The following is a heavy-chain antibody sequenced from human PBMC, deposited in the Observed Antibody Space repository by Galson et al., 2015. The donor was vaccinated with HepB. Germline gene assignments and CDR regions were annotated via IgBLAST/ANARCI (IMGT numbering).Heavy chain of an antibody. Sequence: SLRLSCAASGFTVSNIHMHWVRQAPGKGLEWVSLIYGGGKALYADSMRGRFTISRDISKNTVYLQMNSLRAEDTATYYCAREAYGDYYFDYWGQGTLVTVSS. CDR1: GFTVSNIH. V-gene: IGHV3-53*01. J-gene: IGHJ4*02. CDR3: AREAYGDYYFDY. CDR2: IYGGGKA. D-gene: IGHD4-17*01.